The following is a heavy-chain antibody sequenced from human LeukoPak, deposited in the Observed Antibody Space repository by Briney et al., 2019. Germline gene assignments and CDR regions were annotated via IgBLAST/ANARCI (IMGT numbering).Heavy chain of an antibody. D-gene: IGHD4-11*01. CDR1: GFTFSSYR. CDR2: IKQDGSEQ. J-gene: IGHJ4*02. Sequence: PGGSLRLSCAASGFTFSSYRMSWVRQAPGKGLEWVANIKQDGSEQHYVDSVKGRFTISRDNAKDSLFLQMNSLRGEDTAVYYCTREYLTVSYFDYWGQGTLVTVSS. CDR3: TREYLTVSYFDY. V-gene: IGHV3-7*05.